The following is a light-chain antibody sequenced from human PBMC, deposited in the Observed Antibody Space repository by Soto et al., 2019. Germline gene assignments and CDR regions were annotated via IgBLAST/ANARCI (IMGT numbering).Light chain of an antibody. CDR2: GAS. CDR3: QQYNGWPT. J-gene: IGKJ1*01. V-gene: IGKV3-15*01. CDR1: QSLSTN. Sequence: EIVMTQSPATLSVSPGESATLSCRASQSLSTNLDWYQQKPGQAPRLLIYGASTRATGVPTSFSGSGSGTTFTLTSFSLESEDFAVYYCQQYNGWPTFGQGTKVEIK.